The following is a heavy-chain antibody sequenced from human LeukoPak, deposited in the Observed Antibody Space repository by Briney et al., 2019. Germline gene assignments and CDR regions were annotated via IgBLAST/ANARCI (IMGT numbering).Heavy chain of an antibody. J-gene: IGHJ4*02. CDR1: GGSISSYY. CDR3: ARAGYSMYSSGWEFDY. CDR2: IYTSGST. Sequence: PSETLSLTCAVSGGSISSYYWTWIRQPAGKRLEWIGRIYTSGSTNYNPSLKSRVTMSVDTSKNQFSLNLSSATAADTAVYYCARAGYSMYSSGWEFDYWGQGTLVTVSS. D-gene: IGHD6-19*01. V-gene: IGHV4-4*07.